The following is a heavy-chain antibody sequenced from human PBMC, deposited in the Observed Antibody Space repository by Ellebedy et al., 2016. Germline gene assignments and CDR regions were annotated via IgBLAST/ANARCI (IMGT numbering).Heavy chain of an antibody. V-gene: IGHV3-49*03. CDR3: NSGNLGYYYMDV. CDR1: GFTIADYA. Sequence: GESLKISCTASGFTIADYAMSWFRQAPGKGLEWVGFIRSKAYGGTTEYAASLKTRFTISRDDSKSIVYLQMNSLKTEDTAVYYCNSGNLGYYYMDVWGRGTMVTVSS. D-gene: IGHD1-7*01. CDR2: IRSKAYGGTT. J-gene: IGHJ6*03.